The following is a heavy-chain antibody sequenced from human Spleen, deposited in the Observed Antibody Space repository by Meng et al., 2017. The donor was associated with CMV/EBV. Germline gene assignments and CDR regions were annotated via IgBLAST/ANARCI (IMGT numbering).Heavy chain of an antibody. CDR2: IHYDGTNK. J-gene: IGHJ6*02. CDR1: GFTFSSYG. CDR3: ARPGSSWYYYYYGMDV. V-gene: IGHV3-30*02. D-gene: IGHD6-6*01. Sequence: GESLKISCAASGFTFSSYGMHWVRQAPGKGLEWVAFIHYDGTNKYYADSVKGRFTISRDNSKNTLYLQMNSLRAEDTAVYYCARPGSSWYYYYYGMDVWGQGTTVTVSS.